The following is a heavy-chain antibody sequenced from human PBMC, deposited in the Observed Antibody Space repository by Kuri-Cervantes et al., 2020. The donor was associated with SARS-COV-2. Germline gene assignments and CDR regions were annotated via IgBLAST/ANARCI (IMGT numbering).Heavy chain of an antibody. Sequence: SCVVSGGSITSGGYYWSWIRQPAGKGLEWIGRIYTSGSTNYNPSLKSRVTISVDTSKNQFSLKLSSVTAADTAVYYCAREIRGFSGWFDPWGQGTLVTVSS. J-gene: IGHJ5*02. D-gene: IGHD2/OR15-2a*01. V-gene: IGHV4-61*02. CDR3: AREIRGFSGWFDP. CDR1: GGSITSGGYY. CDR2: IYTSGST.